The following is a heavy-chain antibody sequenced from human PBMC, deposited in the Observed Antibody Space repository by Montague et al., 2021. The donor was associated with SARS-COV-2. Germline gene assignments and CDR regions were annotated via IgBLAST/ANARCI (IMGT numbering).Heavy chain of an antibody. J-gene: IGHJ4*02. CDR1: GGSISSGSYY. Sequence: TLSLTCTVSGGSISSGSYYWSWIRQPAGKGLEWIGRIYTSGSTNYNPSLKSRVTISVDASKNQFSLKLSSVTAADTAVYYCARDAPYYDSSGYQFFDYWGQGTLVTVSS. CDR2: IYTSGST. V-gene: IGHV4-61*02. D-gene: IGHD3-22*01. CDR3: ARDAPYYDSSGYQFFDY.